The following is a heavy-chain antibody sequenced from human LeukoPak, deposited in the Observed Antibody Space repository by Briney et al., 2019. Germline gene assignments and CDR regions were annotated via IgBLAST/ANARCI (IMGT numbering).Heavy chain of an antibody. CDR2: MRSKAHGGTA. Sequence: GGSLRLPCTASGFSFGDYTMSWVRQAPGKGQEWVGIMRSKAHGGTAEYAASVKGRFTISRDDSKSIAYLQMNSLKTEDTAVYYCTRVGYNYGPFDYWGQGTLVTVSS. V-gene: IGHV3-49*04. D-gene: IGHD5-18*01. CDR3: TRVGYNYGPFDY. CDR1: GFSFGDYT. J-gene: IGHJ4*02.